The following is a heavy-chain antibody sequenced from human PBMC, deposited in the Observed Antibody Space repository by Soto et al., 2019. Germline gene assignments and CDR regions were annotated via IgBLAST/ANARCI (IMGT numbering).Heavy chain of an antibody. J-gene: IGHJ5*02. CDR1: GGSISSGGYY. D-gene: IGHD2-15*01. Sequence: NPSETLSLTCTVSGGSISSGGYYWSWIRQHPGKGLEWIGYIYYSGSTYYNPSLKSRVTISVDTSKNQFSLKLSSVTAADTAVYYCARVRVSCSGGSCSDWFDPWGQGTLVTVSS. CDR2: IYYSGST. V-gene: IGHV4-31*03. CDR3: ARVRVSCSGGSCSDWFDP.